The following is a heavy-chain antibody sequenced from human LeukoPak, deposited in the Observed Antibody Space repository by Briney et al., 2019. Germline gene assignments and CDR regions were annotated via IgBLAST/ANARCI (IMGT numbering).Heavy chain of an antibody. CDR1: GFTFSSYW. Sequence: GGALRLSCAASGFTFSSYWMSWVRQAPGKGLEWVANIKQDGREKYYVDSVKGRVTISRDNAKNSLYLQMNSLRAEDTAVYYCASSTYYYALDGFDIWGQGTMVIVSS. J-gene: IGHJ3*02. CDR2: IKQDGREK. V-gene: IGHV3-7*01. CDR3: ASSTYYYALDGFDI. D-gene: IGHD3-10*01.